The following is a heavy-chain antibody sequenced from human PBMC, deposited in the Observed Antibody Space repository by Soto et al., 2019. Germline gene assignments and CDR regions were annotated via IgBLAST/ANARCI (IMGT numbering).Heavy chain of an antibody. J-gene: IGHJ4*02. CDR2: ISGSGGST. D-gene: IGHD2-15*01. CDR3: AKAGLAPWWNY. Sequence: EVQLLESGGGLVQPGGSLRLSCAASGFTFSSYAMSWVRQAPGKGLEWVSAISGSGGSTYYADSVKGRFTISRHNSTNTLYLQMNSLRAEATAVYSCAKAGLAPWWNYWGQGTLVTVSS. V-gene: IGHV3-23*01. CDR1: GFTFSSYA.